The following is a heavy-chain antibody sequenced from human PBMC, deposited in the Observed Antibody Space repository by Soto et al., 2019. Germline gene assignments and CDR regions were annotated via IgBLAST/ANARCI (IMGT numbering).Heavy chain of an antibody. J-gene: IGHJ4*02. CDR3: ARGPQY. CDR1: GGSIISSHW. CDR2: IYHNGTT. V-gene: IGHV4-4*02. Sequence: PSETLSLTCAVSGGSIISSHWWTWVRQSPGKGLEWIGEIYHNGTTNYNTSLKSRLTILVDTSKNHFSLRLNPVTARETATYSCARGPQYWGPGKLVTVSS.